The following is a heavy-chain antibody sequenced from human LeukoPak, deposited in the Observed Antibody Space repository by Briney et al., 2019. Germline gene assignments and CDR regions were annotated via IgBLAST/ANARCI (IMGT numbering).Heavy chain of an antibody. Sequence: SETLSLTCAVYGGSFSGYYWSWIRQPPGKGLEWIGEINHSGSTNYNPSLKSRVTISVDTSKNQCSLKLSSVTAADTAVYYCARGNSSAYYFDYWGQGTLVTVSS. CDR2: INHSGST. V-gene: IGHV4-34*01. J-gene: IGHJ4*02. CDR3: ARGNSSAYYFDY. D-gene: IGHD6-19*01. CDR1: GGSFSGYY.